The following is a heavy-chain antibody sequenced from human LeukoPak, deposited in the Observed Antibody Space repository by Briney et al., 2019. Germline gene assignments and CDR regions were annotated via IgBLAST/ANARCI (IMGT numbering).Heavy chain of an antibody. CDR1: GFTFSSYA. CDR3: ARLNIVVVPAAPSAL. Sequence: PGGSLRLSCAASGFTFSSYAMHWVRQAPGKGLEWVAVISYDGSNKYYADSVKGRFTISRDNSKNTRYLQMNSLRAEDTAVYYCARLNIVVVPAAPSALWGQGTLVTVSS. D-gene: IGHD2-2*01. J-gene: IGHJ4*02. CDR2: ISYDGSNK. V-gene: IGHV3-30*04.